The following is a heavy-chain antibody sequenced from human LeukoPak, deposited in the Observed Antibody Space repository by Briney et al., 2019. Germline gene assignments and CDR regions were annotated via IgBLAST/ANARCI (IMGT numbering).Heavy chain of an antibody. J-gene: IGHJ4*02. CDR3: ARVSSRWTYYYGSGSYHIDY. CDR2: IYYSGST. Sequence: PSETLSLTCTVSGGSISSSSYYRGWIRQPPGKGLEWIGSIYYSGSTYYNPSLRSRVTISVDTSKNQFSLKLSSVTAAETAVYYCARVSSRWTYYYGSGSYHIDYWGQGTLVTVSS. V-gene: IGHV4-39*01. CDR1: GGSISSSSYY. D-gene: IGHD3-10*01.